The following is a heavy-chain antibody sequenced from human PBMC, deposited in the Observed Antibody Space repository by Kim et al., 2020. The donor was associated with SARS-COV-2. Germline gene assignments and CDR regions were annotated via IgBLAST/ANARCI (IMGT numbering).Heavy chain of an antibody. D-gene: IGHD3-22*01. CDR1: GGTFSSYA. CDR3: ARGGDSSGLGAVKYYFDY. CDR2: INPILGIA. V-gene: IGHV1-69*04. Sequence: SVKVSCKASGGTFSSYAIRWVRQAPGQGLEWMGRINPILGIANYAQKFQGRVTITADKSTNTAYMELSSLRSEDTAVYYCARGGDSSGLGAVKYYFDYWGQGTLVTVSS. J-gene: IGHJ4*02.